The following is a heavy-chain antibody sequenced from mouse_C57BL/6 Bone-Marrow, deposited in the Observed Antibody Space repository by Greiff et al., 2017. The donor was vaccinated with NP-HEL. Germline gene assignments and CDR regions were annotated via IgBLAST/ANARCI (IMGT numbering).Heavy chain of an antibody. CDR3: ARWGGNYGFAY. D-gene: IGHD2-1*01. V-gene: IGHV1-4*01. CDR1: GYTFTSYT. CDR2: INPSSGYT. Sequence: VQLQESGAELARPGASVKMSCKASGYTFTSYTMHWVKQRPGQGLEWIGYINPSSGYTKYNQKFKDKATLTADKSSSTAYMQLSSLTSEDSAVYYCARWGGNYGFAYWGQGTLVTVSA. J-gene: IGHJ3*01.